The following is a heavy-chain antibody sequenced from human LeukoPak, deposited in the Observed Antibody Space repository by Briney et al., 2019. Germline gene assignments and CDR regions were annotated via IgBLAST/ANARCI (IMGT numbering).Heavy chain of an antibody. CDR2: ISGSGGST. CDR3: ARVSIGWYSFDY. D-gene: IGHD6-19*01. V-gene: IGHV3-23*01. CDR1: ELTFTSNP. J-gene: IGHJ4*02. Sequence: PGGSRRLSFQASELTFTSNPMSWSPQAPGKGREWVSAISGSGGSTYYADSVKGRFTISRDNAKDTVYLQMNSLRAEDTAVYYCARVSIGWYSFDYWGQGTLVTVSS.